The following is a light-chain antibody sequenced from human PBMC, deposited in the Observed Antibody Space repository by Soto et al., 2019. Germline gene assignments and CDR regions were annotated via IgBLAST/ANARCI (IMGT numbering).Light chain of an antibody. J-gene: IGLJ3*02. V-gene: IGLV2-14*01. CDR2: EVT. Sequence: QSALTQPASVSGSPGQSITISCTGTSNDVGSYNYVSWYQQHPGKAPKLMIFEVTNRPSGVSNRFSGSKSGNTASLTVSGLLAEDEADYYCTSYAGNNNGVFGGGTKLTVL. CDR1: SNDVGSYNY. CDR3: TSYAGNNNGV.